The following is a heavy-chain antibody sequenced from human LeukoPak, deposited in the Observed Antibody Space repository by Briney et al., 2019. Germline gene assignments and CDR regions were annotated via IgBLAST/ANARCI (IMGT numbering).Heavy chain of an antibody. J-gene: IGHJ4*02. D-gene: IGHD4-11*01. Sequence: GGSLRLSCVGSGFTFRSYEMNWVRQAPGKGLEWVSYISSSGSTMYYADSVKGPFTISRDNAKNSLYLQMNSLRAEDTAVYYCAREWRLQYDYWGQGTLVTVSS. CDR1: GFTFRSYE. V-gene: IGHV3-48*03. CDR3: AREWRLQYDY. CDR2: ISSSGSTM.